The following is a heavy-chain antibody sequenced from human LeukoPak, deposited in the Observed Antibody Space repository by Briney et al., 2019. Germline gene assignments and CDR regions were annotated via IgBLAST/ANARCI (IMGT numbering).Heavy chain of an antibody. J-gene: IGHJ4*02. Sequence: PGGSMSLSCGASGFRFSDSWMTWVRQTPGKGLQWVASIHEDAGEKQYVESVRGRFTISRDNAKNSLYLQMNSLRVEDTAVYYCASSKDHYCHYWGQGTLVTVSS. CDR1: GFRFSDSW. CDR2: IHEDAGEK. V-gene: IGHV3-7*05. CDR3: ASSKDHYCHY.